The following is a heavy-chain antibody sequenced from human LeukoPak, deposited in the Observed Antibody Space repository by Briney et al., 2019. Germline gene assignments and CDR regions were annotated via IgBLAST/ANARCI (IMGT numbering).Heavy chain of an antibody. D-gene: IGHD1-26*01. V-gene: IGHV3-30*18. Sequence: GGSLRLSCAASGFTFSSYGMHWVRQAPGKGLEWGAVISYDGSNKYYADSVKGRFTISRDNSKNTLYLQMNTLRAEDTAVYYCAKVGIDFDYWGQGTLVTVSS. CDR3: AKVGIDFDY. CDR1: GFTFSSYG. J-gene: IGHJ4*02. CDR2: ISYDGSNK.